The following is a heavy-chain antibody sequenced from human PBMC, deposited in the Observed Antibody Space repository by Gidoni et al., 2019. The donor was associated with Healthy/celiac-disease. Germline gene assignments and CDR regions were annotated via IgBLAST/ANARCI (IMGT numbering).Heavy chain of an antibody. CDR3: ARFDPNNFGVAGPSPYYYYGMDV. CDR1: GGTFSSYA. J-gene: IGHJ6*02. D-gene: IGHD3-3*01. CDR2: IIPIFGTA. Sequence: QVQLVQSGAEVKKPGSSVQVSCKASGGTFSSYAISWVRQAPGQGLEWMGGIIPIFGTANYAQKFQGRVTITADESTSTAYMELSSLRSEDTAVYYCARFDPNNFGVAGPSPYYYYGMDVWGQGTTVTVSS. V-gene: IGHV1-69*01.